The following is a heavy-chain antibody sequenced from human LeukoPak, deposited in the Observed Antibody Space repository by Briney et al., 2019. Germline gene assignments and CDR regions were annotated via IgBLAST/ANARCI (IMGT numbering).Heavy chain of an antibody. D-gene: IGHD2-2*01. V-gene: IGHV3-21*01. J-gene: IGHJ4*02. Sequence: GGSLRLSCAASGFTFSSYSMNWVRQAPGKGLEWVSSISSSSSYIYYADSVKGRFTISRDNAKNSLYLQMNSLRAEDTAVYYCARGGRRDLGYCSGASCYAQYYFDYWGQGTLVTVSS. CDR2: ISSSSSYI. CDR3: ARGGRRDLGYCSGASCYAQYYFDY. CDR1: GFTFSSYS.